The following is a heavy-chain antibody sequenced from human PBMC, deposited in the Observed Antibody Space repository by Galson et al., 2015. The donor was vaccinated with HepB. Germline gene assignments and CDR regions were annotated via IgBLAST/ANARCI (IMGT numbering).Heavy chain of an antibody. D-gene: IGHD4-11*01. CDR1: GLTFSTHW. V-gene: IGHV3-7*03. J-gene: IGHJ5*02. CDR3: AKGPRGDYINSPPNWSDT. Sequence: SLRLSCAVSGLTFSTHWMSWVRQAPGKGLEWVANIKEDGSEKYYVDSVKGRFTISRDTPKNTLHLQMNSLRVDDTAVYYCAKGPRGDYINSPPNWSDTWGQGTLVTVSS. CDR2: IKEDGSEK.